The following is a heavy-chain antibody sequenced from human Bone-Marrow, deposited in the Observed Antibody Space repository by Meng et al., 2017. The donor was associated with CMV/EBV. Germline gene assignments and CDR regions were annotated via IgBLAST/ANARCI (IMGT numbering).Heavy chain of an antibody. D-gene: IGHD2-15*01. CDR3: ARGRDIPLDV. V-gene: IGHV3-66*02. Sequence: GESLKISCAASGFTVTTKYMTWVRQAPEKGLEWVSLIYSGGTTYYADSVKGRFNLSRDNSKNTLYLQMNSLRAEDTAVYYCARGRDIPLDVWGQGTTVTVSS. CDR1: GFTVTTKY. J-gene: IGHJ6*02. CDR2: IYSGGTT.